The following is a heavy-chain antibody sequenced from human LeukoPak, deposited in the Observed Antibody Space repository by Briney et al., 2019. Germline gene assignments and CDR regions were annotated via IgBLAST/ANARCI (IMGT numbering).Heavy chain of an antibody. D-gene: IGHD3-3*01. CDR1: GGSISSYY. Sequence: SETLFLTCTVSGGSISSYYWSWIRQPPGKGLEWIGYIYYSGSTNYNPSLKSRVTISVDTSKNQFSLKLSSVTAADTAVYYCARVLPAFYYDFWSGYQGNWFDPWGQGTPVTVSS. J-gene: IGHJ5*02. CDR3: ARVLPAFYYDFWSGYQGNWFDP. CDR2: IYYSGST. V-gene: IGHV4-59*01.